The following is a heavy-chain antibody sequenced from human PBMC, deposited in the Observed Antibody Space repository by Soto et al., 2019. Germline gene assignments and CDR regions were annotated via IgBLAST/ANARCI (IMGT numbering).Heavy chain of an antibody. J-gene: IGHJ4*02. CDR2: IVVGSGNT. Sequence: SVKVSCKASGFTFTSPAVQWVRQARGQRLEWIGWIVVGSGNTNYAQKFQERVTITRDMSTSTVCMELSSLRSEDTAVYYCAADRTYCGGDCYSVWFDYWGQG. V-gene: IGHV1-58*01. CDR1: GFTFTSPA. D-gene: IGHD2-21*02. CDR3: AADRTYCGGDCYSVWFDY.